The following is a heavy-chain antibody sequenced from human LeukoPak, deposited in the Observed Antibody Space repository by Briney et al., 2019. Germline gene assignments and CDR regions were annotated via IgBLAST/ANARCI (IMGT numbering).Heavy chain of an antibody. V-gene: IGHV3-21*01. CDR2: ISSTSSYI. CDR3: ARDLPTPDYYYGMDV. Sequence: GGPLRLSVAASGLTFSTNTMIWFGQPPGKGLGWVSSISSTSSYIYNADSVKGRFTISRDNAKNSLYLQMNSLRAEDTAVYYCARDLPTPDYYYGMDVWGQGTTVTVSS. D-gene: IGHD4-17*01. CDR1: GLTFSTNT. J-gene: IGHJ6*02.